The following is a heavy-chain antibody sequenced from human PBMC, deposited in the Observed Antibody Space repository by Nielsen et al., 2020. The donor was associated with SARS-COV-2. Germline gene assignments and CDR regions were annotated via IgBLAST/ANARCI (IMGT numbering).Heavy chain of an antibody. Sequence: GESLKISCAASGFTFSSYAMHWVRQAPGKGLEWVAVISYDGSNKYYADSVKGRFTISRDNAKNSLYLQMNSLRAEDTALYYCAKVGDYYGSGSPAPDYWGQGTLVTVSS. CDR1: GFTFSSYA. J-gene: IGHJ4*02. CDR3: AKVGDYYGSGSPAPDY. V-gene: IGHV3-30-3*01. CDR2: ISYDGSNK. D-gene: IGHD3-10*01.